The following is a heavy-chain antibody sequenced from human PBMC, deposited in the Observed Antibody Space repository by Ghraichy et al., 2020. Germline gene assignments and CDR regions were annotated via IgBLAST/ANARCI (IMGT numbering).Heavy chain of an antibody. CDR1: GFTFSDYY. CDR3: ARRHGYFDN. Sequence: GESLNISCAASGFTFSDYYMSWIRQTPGKGLEWVSYISSRASNTEYADSVKGRFTISRDNAENSVYLQMDNLRAEDTAVYYCARRHGYFDNWGQGTVVIVSS. J-gene: IGHJ4*02. V-gene: IGHV3-11*01. CDR2: ISSRASNT.